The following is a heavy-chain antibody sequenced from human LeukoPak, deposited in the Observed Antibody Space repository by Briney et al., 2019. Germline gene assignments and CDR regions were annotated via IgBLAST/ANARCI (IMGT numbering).Heavy chain of an antibody. Sequence: QPGGSLRLSCAASGFTFSSYRMHWVRQAPGKGLVWVSRINSDGSSTSYADSVKGRFTISRDNAKNTLYLQMNSLRAEDTAVYYCARDKGDYYDSSGYSVDYWGQGTLVTVSS. CDR1: GFTFSSYR. V-gene: IGHV3-74*01. CDR3: ARDKGDYYDSSGYSVDY. J-gene: IGHJ4*02. D-gene: IGHD3-22*01. CDR2: INSDGSST.